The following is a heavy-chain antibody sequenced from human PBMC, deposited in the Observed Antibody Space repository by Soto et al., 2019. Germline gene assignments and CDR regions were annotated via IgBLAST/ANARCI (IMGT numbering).Heavy chain of an antibody. V-gene: IGHV4-39*01. CDR1: GGSISSSSYY. D-gene: IGHD6-19*01. CDR3: ARRIRYSSGWYDY. Sequence: SETLSLTCTVSGGSISSSSYYWGWIRQPPGKGLEWIGSIYYSGSTYYNPSLKGRVTISVDTSKNQFSLKLSSVTAADTAVYYCARRIRYSSGWYDYWGQGTLVTVSS. CDR2: IYYSGST. J-gene: IGHJ4*02.